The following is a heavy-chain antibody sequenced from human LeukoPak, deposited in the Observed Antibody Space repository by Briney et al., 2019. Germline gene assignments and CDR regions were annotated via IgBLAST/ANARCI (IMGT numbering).Heavy chain of an antibody. J-gene: IGHJ4*02. V-gene: IGHV4-59*01. CDR1: GGSITDY. D-gene: IGHD6-19*01. CDR3: TKQRASGWSAIDS. CDR2: IYYSGST. Sequence: ASETLSLTCSVSGGSITDYWTWIRQPPGKELEWIGYIYYSGSTNYNPSLTSRVSISIDTSKNQVSLRLTSVTAADTAMYYCTKQRASGWSAIDSWGQGTLVTVSS.